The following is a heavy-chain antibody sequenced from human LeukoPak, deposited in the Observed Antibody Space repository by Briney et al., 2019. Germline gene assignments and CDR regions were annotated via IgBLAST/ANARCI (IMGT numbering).Heavy chain of an antibody. D-gene: IGHD2-15*01. V-gene: IGHV3-7*03. J-gene: IGHJ4*02. CDR2: IKKDGSEK. Sequence: GGSLRLSCTASGFIFSGSWMAWIRQAPGKGLEWVAIIKKDGSEKYYVDSMRGRFTISRDNAKNSLFLQMNSLRAEDTAIYYCTTDTWYSAGHWGQGTLATVSS. CDR1: GFIFSGSW. CDR3: TTDTWYSAGH.